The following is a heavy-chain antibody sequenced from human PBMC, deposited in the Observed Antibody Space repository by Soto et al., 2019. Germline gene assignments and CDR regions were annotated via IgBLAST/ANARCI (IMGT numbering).Heavy chain of an antibody. CDR3: AKYPSAYYDFWSGLIFDISLGMDV. V-gene: IGHV3-23*01. J-gene: IGHJ6*02. CDR1: GFTFSSYA. D-gene: IGHD3-3*01. Sequence: PGGSLRLSCAASGFTFSSYAMSWVRQAPGKGLEWVSAISGSGGSTYYADSVKGRFTISRDNSKNTLYLQMNSLRAEDTAVYYCAKYPSAYYDFWSGLIFDISLGMDVWGQGTTVTVSS. CDR2: ISGSGGST.